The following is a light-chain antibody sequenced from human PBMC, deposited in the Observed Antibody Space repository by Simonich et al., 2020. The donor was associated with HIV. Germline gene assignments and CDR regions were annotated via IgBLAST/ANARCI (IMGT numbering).Light chain of an antibody. CDR1: QAIGIY. V-gene: IGKV1-9*01. J-gene: IGKJ5*01. Sequence: IQLTQSPSFLSASVGDGVTITCRASQAIGIYLAWYQQKPGKAPKLLIYAASTLQSWVPLRFSGSGSGTEFTLTSSSLQPEDFATYYCQQLKSYPITFGQGTRLDIK. CDR2: AAS. CDR3: QQLKSYPIT.